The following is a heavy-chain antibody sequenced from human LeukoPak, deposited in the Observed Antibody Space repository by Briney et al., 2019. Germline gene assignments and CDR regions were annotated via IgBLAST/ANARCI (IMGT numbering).Heavy chain of an antibody. J-gene: IGHJ6*03. Sequence: PSETLSLTCTVSGDSMNNYYWSWIRQPPGKGLEWIGNINYSGSTNSNPSLKSRATISVDTSKNQFSLRLSSVTAADTAVYYCARTTEGYCRGGSCYYYYYYMDVWGKGTTVTVSS. CDR1: GDSMNNYY. V-gene: IGHV4-59*01. CDR3: ARTTEGYCRGGSCYYYYYYMDV. D-gene: IGHD2-15*01. CDR2: INYSGST.